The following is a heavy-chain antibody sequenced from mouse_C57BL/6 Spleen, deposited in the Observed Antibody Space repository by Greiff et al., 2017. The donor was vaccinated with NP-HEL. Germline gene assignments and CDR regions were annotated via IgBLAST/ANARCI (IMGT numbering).Heavy chain of an antibody. CDR2: IDPSDSYT. CDR1: GYTFTSYW. Sequence: VQLQQSGAELVKPGASVKLSCKASGYTFTSYWMQWVKQRPGQGLEWIGEIDPSDSYTNYNQKFKGQATLTVDTSSSTAYMQLSSLTSEDSAVYYCARMTGYFDYWGQGTTLTVSS. V-gene: IGHV1-50*01. D-gene: IGHD2-13*01. CDR3: ARMTGYFDY. J-gene: IGHJ2*01.